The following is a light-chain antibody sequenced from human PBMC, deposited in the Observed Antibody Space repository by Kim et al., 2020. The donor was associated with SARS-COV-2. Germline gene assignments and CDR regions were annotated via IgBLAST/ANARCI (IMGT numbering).Light chain of an antibody. CDR1: QDVGSW. CDR2: GAS. J-gene: IGKJ5*01. CDR3: QHYNFYPIT. Sequence: VSIGDTVTITCRASQDVGSWLAWYQQKPEKAPRILIYGASNLQSGVPSRFSGSGSGTHFTLTITGLQPEDFATYHCQHYNFYPITFGQGTRLEIK. V-gene: IGKV1D-16*01.